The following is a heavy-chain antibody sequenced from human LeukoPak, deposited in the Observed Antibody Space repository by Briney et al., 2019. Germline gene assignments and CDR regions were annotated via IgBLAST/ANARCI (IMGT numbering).Heavy chain of an antibody. CDR3: CTDPGSYYLG. D-gene: IGHD1-26*01. Sequence: PGGSLRLSCAASGFTFSSYAMSWVRQAPGKGLEWVGRIKSNADGGTTDFAGPVKGRFTISRDDSKNTVFLHLNSLKTEDTAVYYCCTDPGSYYLGWGQGTLVTVSS. V-gene: IGHV3-15*01. J-gene: IGHJ4*02. CDR2: IKSNADGGTT. CDR1: GFTFSSYA.